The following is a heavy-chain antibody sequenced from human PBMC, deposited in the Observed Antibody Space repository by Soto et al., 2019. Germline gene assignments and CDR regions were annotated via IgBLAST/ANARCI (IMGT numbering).Heavy chain of an antibody. CDR3: ARVYSGSYSDS. CDR1: GASIRSNNR. J-gene: IGHJ4*02. Sequence: QVQLQESGPGLVKPSGTLSLTCAVPGASIRSNNRWSWVRQPPGKGLEWIGEIFHSGSTNYNPSLKTRLTISVDKSKNQFSLKLSSVSAADTAVYYCARVYSGSYSDSWCRGTLVTVYS. D-gene: IGHD1-26*01. V-gene: IGHV4-4*02. CDR2: IFHSGST.